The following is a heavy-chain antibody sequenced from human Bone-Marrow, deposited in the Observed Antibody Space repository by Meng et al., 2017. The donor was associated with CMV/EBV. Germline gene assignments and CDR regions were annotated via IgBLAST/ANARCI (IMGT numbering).Heavy chain of an antibody. CDR2: ISAYNGNT. CDR3: ARDLTAARPPTYYYGMDV. J-gene: IGHJ6*01. CDR1: GYTFTSYG. V-gene: IGHV1-18*01. Sequence: ASVKVSCKASGYTFTSYGISWVRQAPGQGLEWMGWISAYNGNTNYAQKLQGRVTMTTDTSTSTAYMELRSLRSDDTAVYYCARDLTAARPPTYYYGMDVWGQGTTVTVSS. D-gene: IGHD6-6*01.